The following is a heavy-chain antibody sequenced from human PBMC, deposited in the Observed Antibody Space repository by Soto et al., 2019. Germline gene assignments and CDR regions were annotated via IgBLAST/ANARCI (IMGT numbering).Heavy chain of an antibody. J-gene: IGHJ4*02. Sequence: QVQLVQSGAEVKKPGASVKVSCKASGYTFTSYGISWVRQAPGQGLEWMGWISAYNGNTNYAQKLQGRVTMTTDTSTSTAYMELRSLRSDDTAVYYCARDRPPPYYYDSSGYYIKYFDYWGQGTLVTVSS. CDR3: ARDRPPPYYYDSSGYYIKYFDY. CDR1: GYTFTSYG. D-gene: IGHD3-22*01. CDR2: ISAYNGNT. V-gene: IGHV1-18*01.